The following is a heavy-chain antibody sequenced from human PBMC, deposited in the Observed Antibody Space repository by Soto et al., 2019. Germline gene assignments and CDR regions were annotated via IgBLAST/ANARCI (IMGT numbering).Heavy chain of an antibody. Sequence: QVQLVQSGAEVKKPGSSVKVSCKASGGTFNSYGISWVRQASGHGLEWMGGIIPIFGTANYAQKFQGRVRXTADESTSTDYMELSSLRSEDTAVYYCASPRDNYYYLGMDVWGQGTTVTVSS. CDR2: IIPIFGTA. J-gene: IGHJ6*02. CDR3: ASPRDNYYYLGMDV. CDR1: GGTFNSYG. D-gene: IGHD2-15*01. V-gene: IGHV1-69*12.